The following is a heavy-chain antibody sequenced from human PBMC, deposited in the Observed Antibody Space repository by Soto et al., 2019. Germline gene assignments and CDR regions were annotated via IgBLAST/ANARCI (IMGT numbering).Heavy chain of an antibody. CDR1: GFTFSSYA. CDR2: ISYDGSNK. CDR3: ARCIVGGRNYYYYGMDV. D-gene: IGHD1-26*01. V-gene: IGHV3-30-3*01. J-gene: IGHJ6*02. Sequence: QVQLVESGGGVVQPGRSLRLSCAASGFTFSSYAMHWVRQAPCKGLEWVAVISYDGSNKYYADSVKGRFTISRDNSKNTLYLQMNSLRAEDTAVYYCARCIVGGRNYYYYGMDVWGQGTTVTVSS.